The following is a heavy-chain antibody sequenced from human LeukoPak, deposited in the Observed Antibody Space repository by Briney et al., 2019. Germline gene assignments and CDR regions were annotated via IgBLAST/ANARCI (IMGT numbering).Heavy chain of an antibody. CDR2: INHSGST. Sequence: SETLSLTCAVYGGSFSGYYWSWIRQPPGKGLEWIGEINHSGSTNYNPSLKSRVTKSVDTSKNQFSLKLSSVTAADTAVYYCARVEGSGWSYDAFDIWGQGTMVTVSS. V-gene: IGHV4-34*01. CDR3: ARVEGSGWSYDAFDI. CDR1: GGSFSGYY. J-gene: IGHJ3*02. D-gene: IGHD6-19*01.